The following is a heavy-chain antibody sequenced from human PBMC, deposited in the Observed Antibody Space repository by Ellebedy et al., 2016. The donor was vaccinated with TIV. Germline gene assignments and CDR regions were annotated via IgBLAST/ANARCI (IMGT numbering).Heavy chain of an antibody. CDR2: MSGGGGSI. CDR3: ARRLTVDMYYYGMDV. J-gene: IGHJ6*02. V-gene: IGHV3-23*01. D-gene: IGHD3-9*01. CDR1: GFSFSSYP. Sequence: GESLKISXAASGFSFSSYPMTWVRQAPGKGLEWVSAMSGGGGSIFYTDSVKGRFTISRDNSKNTLFLQMNSLRAEDTAVYYCARRLTVDMYYYGMDVWGQGTTATVPS.